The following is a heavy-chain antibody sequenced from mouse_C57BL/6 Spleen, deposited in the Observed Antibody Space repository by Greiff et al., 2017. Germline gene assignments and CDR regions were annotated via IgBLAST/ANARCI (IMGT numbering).Heavy chain of an antibody. CDR1: GYTFTSYW. D-gene: IGHD3-1*01. V-gene: IGHV1-61*01. Sequence: QVQLQQPGAELVRPGSSVKLSCKASGYTFTSYWMDWVKQRPGQGLEWIGNIYPSDSETHYNEKFKDKATLTVDKSSSTAYIQLSTLTSEDSSVYYCERFSSWFAYWGQGTLVTVSA. CDR2: IYPSDSET. J-gene: IGHJ3*01. CDR3: ERFSSWFAY.